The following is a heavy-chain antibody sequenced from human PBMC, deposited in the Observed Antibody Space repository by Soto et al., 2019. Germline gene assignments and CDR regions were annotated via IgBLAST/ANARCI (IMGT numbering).Heavy chain of an antibody. Sequence: SETLSLTCTVSGDSIFGSSYFWAWFRQPPGKGLEWIGSINYSGNIYYNPSLTGRMTISVDTSKNHFSLKLSSVTAADTAVYYCARHHSQLRFLESNFDYWGQGTLVTVSS. CDR2: INYSGNI. CDR3: ARHHSQLRFLESNFDY. V-gene: IGHV4-39*01. CDR1: GDSIFGSSYF. D-gene: IGHD3-3*01. J-gene: IGHJ4*02.